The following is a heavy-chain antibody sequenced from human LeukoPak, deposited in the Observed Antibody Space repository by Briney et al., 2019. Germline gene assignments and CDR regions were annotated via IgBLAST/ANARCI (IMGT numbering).Heavy chain of an antibody. Sequence: PGGSLRLSCAASGFTFSSTSMNWVRQAPGKGLEWVSSISSGSSYIFYADSVKGRFTISRDNAKNSLYLQMNSLRAEDTAVYYCAREFFDREVGTTVLDYWGQGILVTVSS. CDR1: GFTFSSTS. D-gene: IGHD4-17*01. V-gene: IGHV3-21*01. J-gene: IGHJ4*02. CDR3: AREFFDREVGTTVLDY. CDR2: ISSGSSYI.